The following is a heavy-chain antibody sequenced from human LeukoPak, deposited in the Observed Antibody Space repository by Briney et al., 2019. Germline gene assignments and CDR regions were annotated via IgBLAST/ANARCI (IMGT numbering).Heavy chain of an antibody. CDR1: GGSISSYY. J-gene: IGHJ5*02. Sequence: KSSETLSLTCTVSGGSISSYYWSWIRQPPGKGLEWIGYIYYSGSTNYNPSLKSRVTISVDTSKNQFSLKLSSVTAADTAVYYCARSRQGWFDPWGQGTLVTISS. CDR3: ARSRQGWFDP. CDR2: IYYSGST. V-gene: IGHV4-59*01.